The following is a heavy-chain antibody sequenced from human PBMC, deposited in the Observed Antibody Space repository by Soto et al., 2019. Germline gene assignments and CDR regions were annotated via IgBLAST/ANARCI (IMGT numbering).Heavy chain of an antibody. D-gene: IGHD2-2*01. V-gene: IGHV3-23*01. CDR3: ARYIPGVRYYVMDV. J-gene: IGHJ6*02. CDR1: GFTFSTYA. CDR2: IGESGTPT. Sequence: EVQLLESGGGLVQPGGSLRLSCAASGFTFSTYAMKWVRQAPGKGLEWVSLIGESGTPTYYADSVKGRFTISRDNSGNTLFLEMYSLRAEDTAVYYCARYIPGVRYYVMDVWGQGTTVTVSS.